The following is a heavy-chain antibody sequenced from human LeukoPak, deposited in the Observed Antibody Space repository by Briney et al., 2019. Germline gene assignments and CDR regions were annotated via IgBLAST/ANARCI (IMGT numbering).Heavy chain of an antibody. CDR1: GFRFRTYA. J-gene: IGHJ4*02. CDR2: ITDVGDRA. V-gene: IGHV3-23*01. Sequence: GGSLRLSCGTSGFRFRTYAMTWVRQAPGKGLEWVSTITDVGDRALYIDSVRGRFTIFRDDSKNTLYLQMNSLRAEDTAVHYCTKDQDFRLGSMDFWGQGTLVTVSS. D-gene: IGHD7-27*01. CDR3: TKDQDFRLGSMDF.